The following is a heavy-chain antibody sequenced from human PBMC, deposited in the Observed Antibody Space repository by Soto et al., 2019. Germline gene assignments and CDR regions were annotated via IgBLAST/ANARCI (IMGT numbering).Heavy chain of an antibody. J-gene: IGHJ6*02. D-gene: IGHD3-16*02. CDR2: IVVGSGNT. CDR1: GFTFTSPA. Sequence: GASVKRSCKASGFTFTSPAVQWVRQARGQRLEWIGWIVVGSGNTNYAQKFQDRVTITRDTSTSTAYMELSSLRSEDTAVYYCARDRRADDYVWGSYRWLDYYYGMDVWGQGTTVTVSS. CDR3: ARDRRADDYVWGSYRWLDYYYGMDV. V-gene: IGHV1-58*01.